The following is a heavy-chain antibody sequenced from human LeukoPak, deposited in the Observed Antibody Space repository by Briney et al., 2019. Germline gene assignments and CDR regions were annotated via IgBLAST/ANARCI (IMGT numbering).Heavy chain of an antibody. CDR2: IYYSGST. CDR1: GGSISSYY. CDR3: ARGSDYYGSGRRRILFDY. J-gene: IGHJ4*02. Sequence: SETLSLTCTVSGGSISSYYWSWIRQPPGKGLEWIGYIYYSGSTNYNPSLKSRVAISVDTSKNQFSLKLSSVTAADTAVYYCARGSDYYGSGRRRILFDYWGQGTLVTVSS. D-gene: IGHD3-10*01. V-gene: IGHV4-59*01.